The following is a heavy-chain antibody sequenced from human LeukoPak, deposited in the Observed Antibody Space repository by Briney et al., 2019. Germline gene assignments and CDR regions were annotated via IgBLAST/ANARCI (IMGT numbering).Heavy chain of an antibody. CDR2: INPNSGGT. J-gene: IGHJ4*02. Sequence: ASVKVSCKASGYTFTGYYMPWVRQAPGQGLEWMGWINPNSGGTNYAQKFQGRVTMTRDTSISTAYMELSRLRSDDTAVYYCARVNHDYVWGSYRPFDYWGQGTLVTVSS. V-gene: IGHV1-2*02. CDR3: ARVNHDYVWGSYRPFDY. CDR1: GYTFTGYY. D-gene: IGHD3-16*02.